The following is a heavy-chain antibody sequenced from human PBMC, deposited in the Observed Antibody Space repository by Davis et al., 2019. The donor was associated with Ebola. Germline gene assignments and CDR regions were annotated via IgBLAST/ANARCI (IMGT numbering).Heavy chain of an antibody. CDR3: AKSGLSFGVVKYHYGMDV. J-gene: IGHJ6*04. CDR2: ITSSGGST. CDR1: VFTFSSYA. D-gene: IGHD3-3*01. V-gene: IGHV3-23*01. Sequence: GGSLRLSCTDSVFTFSSYAMTWVRQPLGKGLEWVPAITSSGGSTYYADSVKGRFTISRDNSKKTLYLQMNSLRAEDTAVYYCAKSGLSFGVVKYHYGMDVWGKGTTVTVSS.